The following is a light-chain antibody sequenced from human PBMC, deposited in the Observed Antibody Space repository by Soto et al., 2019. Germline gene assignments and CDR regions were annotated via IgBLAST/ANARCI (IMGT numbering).Light chain of an antibody. CDR1: QSVLYSSNNKNH. J-gene: IGKJ1*01. V-gene: IGKV4-1*01. Sequence: DIVMTQSQDSLAVSLGERATINCKSSQSVLYSSNNKNHLAWYQQKSGQPPKLLIYWASTRESGVPDRFRGSGSGTDFTLTISSLQAEDVAVYYCQQYYSTPRTFGQGTKVEIK. CDR3: QQYYSTPRT. CDR2: WAS.